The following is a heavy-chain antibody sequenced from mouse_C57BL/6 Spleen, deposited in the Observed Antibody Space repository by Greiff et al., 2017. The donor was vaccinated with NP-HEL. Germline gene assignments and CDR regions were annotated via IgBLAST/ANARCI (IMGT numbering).Heavy chain of an antibody. J-gene: IGHJ2*01. D-gene: IGHD1-1*01. Sequence: DVQLVESGEGLVKPGGSLKLSCAASGFTFSSYAMSWVRQTPEKRLEWVAYISSGGDYIYYADTVKGRFTISRDNARNTLYLQMSSLKSEDTAMYYCTRNYYGSSLYYFDYWGQGTTLTVSS. CDR2: ISSGGDYI. CDR3: TRNYYGSSLYYFDY. CDR1: GFTFSSYA. V-gene: IGHV5-9-1*02.